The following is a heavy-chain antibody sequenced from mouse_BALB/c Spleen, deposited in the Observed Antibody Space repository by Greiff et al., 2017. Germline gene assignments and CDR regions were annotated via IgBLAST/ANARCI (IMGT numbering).Heavy chain of an antibody. CDR1: GFSLTSYG. CDR3: AKNLYYGNYVAFAY. D-gene: IGHD2-1*01. J-gene: IGHJ3*01. CDR2: IWRGGST. V-gene: IGHV2-5-1*01. Sequence: QVQLKESGPSLVQPSQSLSITCTVSGFSLTSYGVHWVRQSPGKGLEWLGVIWRGGSTDYNAAFMSRLSITKDNSKSQVFFKMNSLQADDTAIYYCAKNLYYGNYVAFAYWGQGTLVTVSA.